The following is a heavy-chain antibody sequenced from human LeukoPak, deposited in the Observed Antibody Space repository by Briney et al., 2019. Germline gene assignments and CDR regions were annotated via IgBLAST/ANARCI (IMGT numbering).Heavy chain of an antibody. V-gene: IGHV1-69*01. CDR3: ARSHPPYDSSGYYDY. Sequence: ASVKVSCTASGGTFSSYAISWVRQAPGQGLEWMGGIIPIFGTANYAQKFQGRVTITADESTSTAYMELSSLRSEDTAVYYCARSHPPYDSSGYYDYWGQGTLVTVSS. D-gene: IGHD3-22*01. CDR1: GGTFSSYA. CDR2: IIPIFGTA. J-gene: IGHJ4*02.